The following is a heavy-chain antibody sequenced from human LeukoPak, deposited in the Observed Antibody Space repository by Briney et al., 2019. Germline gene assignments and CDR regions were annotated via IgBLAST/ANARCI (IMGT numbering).Heavy chain of an antibody. V-gene: IGHV4-30-4*08. CDR1: GGSISSGDYY. CDR2: IYYSGST. Sequence: SETLSLTCTVSGGSISSGDYYRSWIRQPPGKGLEWIGYIYYSGSTYYNPSLKSRVTISVDTSKNQFSLKLSSVTAADTAVYYCARGIDSSFDYWGQGTLVTVSS. CDR3: ARGIDSSFDY. J-gene: IGHJ4*02. D-gene: IGHD2-15*01.